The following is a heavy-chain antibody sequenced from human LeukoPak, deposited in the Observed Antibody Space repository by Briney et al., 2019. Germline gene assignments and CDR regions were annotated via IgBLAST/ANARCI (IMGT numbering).Heavy chain of an antibody. CDR3: AEGVGATGFDY. D-gene: IGHD1-26*01. CDR1: GGSFSGYY. J-gene: IGHJ4*02. V-gene: IGHV4-34*01. CDR2: INHSGST. Sequence: SETLSLTCAVYGGSFSGYYRSWIRQPPGKGLEWIGEINHSGSTNYNPSLKSRVTISVDTSKNQFSLKLSSVTAADTAVYYCAEGVGATGFDYWGQGTLVTVSS.